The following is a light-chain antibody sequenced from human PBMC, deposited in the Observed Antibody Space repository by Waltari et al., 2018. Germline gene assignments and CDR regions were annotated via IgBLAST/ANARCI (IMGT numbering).Light chain of an antibody. CDR1: SSNIGSNY. V-gene: IGLV1-47*01. J-gene: IGLJ3*02. Sequence: QSVLTQPPSASGTPGQRVTISCSGSSSNIGSNYVYWYQQLPGTAPKLLIYRNNRRPSGVPDRFSGSKSGTSASLASSGLRSEDEADYYCAAWDDSLSGSWVFGGGTKLTVL. CDR3: AAWDDSLSGSWV. CDR2: RNN.